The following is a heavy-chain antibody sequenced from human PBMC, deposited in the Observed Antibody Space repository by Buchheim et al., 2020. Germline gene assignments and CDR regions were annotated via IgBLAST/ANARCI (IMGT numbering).Heavy chain of an antibody. CDR1: GGSINNYY. D-gene: IGHD1-14*01. J-gene: IGHJ4*02. CDR3: ARRATSGEPYYLDY. V-gene: IGHV4-59*01. CDR2: IRYSGST. Sequence: QVQLQESGPGLVKPSETLSLTCIDSGGSINNYYWTWIRLPPGKGLEWIGYIRYSGSTNYNPSLRSRVTMSVDTSENQFSLKLSSVTTADTAVYYCARRATSGEPYYLDYWGRGTL.